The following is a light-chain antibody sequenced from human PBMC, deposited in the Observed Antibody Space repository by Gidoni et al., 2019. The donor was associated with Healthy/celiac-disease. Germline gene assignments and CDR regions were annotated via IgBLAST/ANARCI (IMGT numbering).Light chain of an antibody. Sequence: EIVLTQSPGTLSLSPGERATLSCRASQSVSSSYLAWYQQKPGQAPRLLIYGASSGSGTDFTLTISRLEPEDFAVDYCQQYGSSPTLTFGGGTKVEIK. CDR2: GAS. CDR1: QSVSSSY. J-gene: IGKJ4*01. V-gene: IGKV3-20*01. CDR3: QQYGSSPTLT.